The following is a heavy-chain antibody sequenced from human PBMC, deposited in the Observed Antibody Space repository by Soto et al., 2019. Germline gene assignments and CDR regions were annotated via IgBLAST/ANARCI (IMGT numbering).Heavy chain of an antibody. J-gene: IGHJ3*02. CDR1: GFGFGGYA. Sequence: PVGSLRLSCVASGFGFGGYAMHWVRQGPGKGLEWVSGMSWNSGNIGYADSVKGRFTISRDNAKNSLYLQMNSLSAEDTALYYCAKDIGGEMHDFDISGQGTIVTVSS. D-gene: IGHD2-15*01. CDR2: MSWNSGNI. CDR3: AKDIGGEMHDFDI. V-gene: IGHV3-9*01.